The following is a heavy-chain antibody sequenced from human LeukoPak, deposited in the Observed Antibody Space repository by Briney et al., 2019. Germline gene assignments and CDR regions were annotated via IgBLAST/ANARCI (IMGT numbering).Heavy chain of an antibody. J-gene: IGHJ4*02. D-gene: IGHD6-13*01. V-gene: IGHV4-59*01. CDR2: IYYSGST. CDR3: ARDVSSRGIDY. CDR1: GGSISGYY. Sequence: SETLSLTCTVSGGSISGYYWSWIRQPPGKGVEWIGYIYYSGSTNYNPSLKSRVTISVDTSKNQFSLKLSSVTAADTAVYYCARDVSSRGIDYWGQGTLVTVSS.